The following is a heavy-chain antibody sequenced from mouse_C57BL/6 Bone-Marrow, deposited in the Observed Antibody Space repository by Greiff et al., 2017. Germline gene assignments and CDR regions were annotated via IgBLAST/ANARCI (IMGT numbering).Heavy chain of an antibody. Sequence: EVQGVESGGGLVKPGGSLKLSCAASGFTFSSYAMSWVRQTPEKRLEWVATISDGGSYTYYPDNVKGRFTISRDNAKNNLYLQMSHLKSEDTAMYYCARDRDFYYGSSYLYYAMDYWGQGTSVTVSS. J-gene: IGHJ4*01. CDR1: GFTFSSYA. CDR3: ARDRDFYYGSSYLYYAMDY. V-gene: IGHV5-4*01. CDR2: ISDGGSYT. D-gene: IGHD1-1*01.